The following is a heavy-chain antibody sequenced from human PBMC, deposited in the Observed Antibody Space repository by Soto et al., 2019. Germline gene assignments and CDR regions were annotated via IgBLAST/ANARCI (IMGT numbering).Heavy chain of an antibody. CDR3: ARGTWTNDAFDI. V-gene: IGHV3-30-3*01. CDR1: GFTFSSYA. J-gene: IGHJ3*02. D-gene: IGHD5-12*01. CDR2: ISYDGSNK. Sequence: GGSLRLSCAASGFTFSSYAMHWVRQAPGKGLEWVAVISYDGSNKYYADSVKGRSTISRDDSKNTLYLQMNSLRAEDTAVYYCARGTWTNDAFDIWGQGTMVTVSS.